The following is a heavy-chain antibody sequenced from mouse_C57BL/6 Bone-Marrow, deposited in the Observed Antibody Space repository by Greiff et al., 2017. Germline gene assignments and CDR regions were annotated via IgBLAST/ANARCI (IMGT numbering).Heavy chain of an antibody. Sequence: ESGPGLVKPSQSLSLTCSVTGYSITSGYYWNWIRQFPGNKLEWMGYISYDGSNNYNPSLKNRISITRDTSKNQFFLKLNSVTTEDTATYYCARSSYAFCYAMDYWGQGTSVTVSS. CDR3: ARSSYAFCYAMDY. D-gene: IGHD1-1*01. CDR2: ISYDGSN. J-gene: IGHJ4*01. V-gene: IGHV3-6*01. CDR1: GYSITSGYY.